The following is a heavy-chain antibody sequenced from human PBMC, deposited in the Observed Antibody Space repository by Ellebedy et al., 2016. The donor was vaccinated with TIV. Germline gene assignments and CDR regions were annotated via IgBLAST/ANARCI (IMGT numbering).Heavy chain of an antibody. Sequence: PGGSLRLSCAASGFPFSGYWMSWVRQAPGKGLEWVANIKQDGSEKYYVDSVKGRFIISRDNAKNSLYLQMNSLRAEDTAMYYCLVGNSGYVDYWGQGTLVTVSS. CDR2: IKQDGSEK. D-gene: IGHD3-22*01. CDR1: GFPFSGYW. J-gene: IGHJ4*02. V-gene: IGHV3-7*03. CDR3: LVGNSGYVDY.